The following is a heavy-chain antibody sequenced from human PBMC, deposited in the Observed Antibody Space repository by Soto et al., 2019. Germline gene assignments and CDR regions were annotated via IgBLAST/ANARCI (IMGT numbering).Heavy chain of an antibody. CDR2: ISGSGDNT. J-gene: IGHJ3*02. CDR3: TKAGYCSGGSCHVAFDI. Sequence: EVQLVESGGGLVQPGGSLRLSCADSGFPFINYAMSWVRQAPGKGLEWVSSISGSGDNTYYADSVKGRFTISRDNSKNTLYLQMNSLRAEDTAVYYCTKAGYCSGGSCHVAFDIWGQGTMVTVSS. CDR1: GFPFINYA. V-gene: IGHV3-23*04. D-gene: IGHD2-15*01.